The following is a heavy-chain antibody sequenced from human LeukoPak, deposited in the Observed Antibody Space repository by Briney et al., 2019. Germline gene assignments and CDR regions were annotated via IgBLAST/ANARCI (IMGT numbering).Heavy chain of an antibody. CDR1: GGSISSYY. Sequence: SETLSLTCTVSGGSISSYYWSWIRQPAGKGLEWIGRIYTSGSTNYNPSLKSRVTMSVDTSKNQFSLKLSSVTAADTAVYYCARDLGWSVPDAFDIWGQGTMVTVSS. V-gene: IGHV4-4*07. J-gene: IGHJ3*02. CDR3: ARDLGWSVPDAFDI. CDR2: IYTSGST. D-gene: IGHD3-3*01.